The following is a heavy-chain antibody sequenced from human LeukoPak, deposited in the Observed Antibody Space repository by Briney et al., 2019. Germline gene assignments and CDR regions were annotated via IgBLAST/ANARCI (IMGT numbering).Heavy chain of an antibody. CDR2: IYSGGST. CDR1: GLTVSKNY. Sequence: PGGSLRPSCAASGLTVSKNYMSWVRQAPGKGLEWVSIIYSGGSTYYADSVKGRFTISRDNSKNTLYFQMNSLRTEDTAVYYCASPGNYFYYYNLDVWGKGTTVTVSS. V-gene: IGHV3-66*02. CDR3: ASPGNYFYYYNLDV. J-gene: IGHJ6*03.